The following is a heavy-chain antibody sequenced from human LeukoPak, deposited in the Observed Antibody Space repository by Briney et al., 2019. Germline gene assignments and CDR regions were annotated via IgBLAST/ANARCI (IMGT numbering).Heavy chain of an antibody. CDR3: AKGSPSSSWYLYYFDY. Sequence: AGRSLRLSCAASGFTFDDYAMHWVRQAPGKGLEWVSGISWNSGSIGYADSVKGRFTISRDNAKNSLYLQMNSLRAEDTALYYCAKGSPSSSWYLYYFDYWGQGTLVTVSS. V-gene: IGHV3-9*01. D-gene: IGHD6-13*01. CDR2: ISWNSGSI. CDR1: GFTFDDYA. J-gene: IGHJ4*02.